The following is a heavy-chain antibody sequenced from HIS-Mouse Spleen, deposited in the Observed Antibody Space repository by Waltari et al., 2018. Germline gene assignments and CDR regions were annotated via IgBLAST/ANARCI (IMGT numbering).Heavy chain of an antibody. Sequence: QVQLQESGPGLVKPSQTLSLTCTVSGGSISSGGYYWSWIRQHPGKGLEWNGYIYYSGSTYQHPSLKSRVTISGDTSKNQFSLKLSSVTAADTAVYYCARSPYYDFWSGYSDNWFDPWGQGTLVTVSS. D-gene: IGHD3-3*01. CDR3: ARSPYYDFWSGYSDNWFDP. J-gene: IGHJ5*02. V-gene: IGHV4-31*03. CDR1: GGSISSGGYY. CDR2: IYYSGST.